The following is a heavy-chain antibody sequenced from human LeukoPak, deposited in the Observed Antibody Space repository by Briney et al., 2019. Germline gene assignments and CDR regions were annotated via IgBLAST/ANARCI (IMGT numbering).Heavy chain of an antibody. V-gene: IGHV1-46*01. J-gene: IGHJ6*03. CDR2: INPSGGST. D-gene: IGHD3-10*01. CDR1: GYTFTSYY. Sequence: ASVKVSCKASGYTFTSYYMHWVRQAPGQGLEWMGIINPSGGSTSYAQKFQGRVTMTRDMSTSTVYMELSRLRSDDTAVYYCARANYYGSGSYSPYYYYMDVWGKGTTVTVSS. CDR3: ARANYYGSGSYSPYYYYMDV.